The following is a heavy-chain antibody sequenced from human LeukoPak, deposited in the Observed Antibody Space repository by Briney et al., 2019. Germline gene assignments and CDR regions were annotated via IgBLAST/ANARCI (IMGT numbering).Heavy chain of an antibody. V-gene: IGHV3-23*01. CDR1: GFTFSSYA. CDR2: ITSSGGST. Sequence: GGSLRLSCAASGFTFSSYAMSWVRQAPGKGLEWVSTITSSGGSTYYADSVKGRFTVSRDNSKNTLFLQTNSLRAEDTAVYYCAKGSLTNWYAFDIWGQGTMVTVSS. CDR3: AKGSLTNWYAFDI. D-gene: IGHD1-1*01. J-gene: IGHJ3*02.